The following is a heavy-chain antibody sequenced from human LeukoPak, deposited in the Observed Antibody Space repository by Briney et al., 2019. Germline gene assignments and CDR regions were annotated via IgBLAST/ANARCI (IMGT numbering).Heavy chain of an antibody. V-gene: IGHV3-21*01. Sequence: PGGSLRLSCAASGFTFSSYSMNWVRQAPGKGLEWVSSISSTGTCMYYADSVKGRFTISRDNAKNSLYLQMNSLRAEDTAVYYCARDSTYYDFWSGYYTGYYFDYWGQGTLVTVSS. J-gene: IGHJ4*02. CDR1: GFTFSSYS. CDR2: ISSTGTCM. CDR3: ARDSTYYDFWSGYYTGYYFDY. D-gene: IGHD3-3*01.